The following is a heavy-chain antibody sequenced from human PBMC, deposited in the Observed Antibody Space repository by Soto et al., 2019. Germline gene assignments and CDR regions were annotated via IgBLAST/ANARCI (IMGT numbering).Heavy chain of an antibody. V-gene: IGHV1-69*12. D-gene: IGHD6-25*01. CDR1: GGTFSNSA. CDR2: IMPIFRTP. J-gene: IGHJ6*02. Sequence: QVQLEQSGAEVKQPGSSVRVSCKASGGTFSNSAISWVRQAPGQGLEWMGGIMPIFRTPDYAQKFQGRVTISADESTSTAYMELNGLRCDDTAVYYCARDKERLQLGGIYNYILDVWGQGTTVTVSS. CDR3: ARDKERLQLGGIYNYILDV.